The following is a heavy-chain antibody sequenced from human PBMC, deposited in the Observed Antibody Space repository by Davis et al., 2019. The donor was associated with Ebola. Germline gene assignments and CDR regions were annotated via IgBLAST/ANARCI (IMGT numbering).Heavy chain of an antibody. CDR3: ARGRLAAAGTRYYYYYGMDV. V-gene: IGHV4-34*01. CDR2: INHSGST. J-gene: IGHJ6*02. Sequence: SETLSLTCAVYGGSFSGYYWSWIRQPPGKGLEWIGEINHSGSTNYNPSLKSRVTISVDTSKNQFSLKLSSVTAADTAVYYCARGRLAAAGTRYYYYYGMDVWGQGTTVTVSS. D-gene: IGHD6-13*01. CDR1: GGSFSGYY.